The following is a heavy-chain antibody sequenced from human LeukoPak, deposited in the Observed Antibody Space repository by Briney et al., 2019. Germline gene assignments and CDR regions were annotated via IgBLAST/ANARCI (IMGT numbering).Heavy chain of an antibody. CDR3: AKRPGNLIDY. D-gene: IGHD4-23*01. V-gene: IGHV3-30*04. CDR1: GFTFSSYA. Sequence: GGSLRLSCAASGFTFSSYAMHWVRQAPGKGLEWVAVISYDGSNKYYADSVKGRFTISRDNSKNTLYLQMNSLRAEDTAVYYCAKRPGNLIDYWGQGTLVTVSS. CDR2: ISYDGSNK. J-gene: IGHJ4*02.